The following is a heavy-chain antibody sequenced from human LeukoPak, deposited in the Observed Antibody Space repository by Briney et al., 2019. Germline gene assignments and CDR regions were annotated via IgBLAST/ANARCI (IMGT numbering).Heavy chain of an antibody. J-gene: IGHJ5*02. V-gene: IGHV3-74*01. Sequence: PGGPLRLSCAASGFTFSSYWMHWVRQGPGKGLVWVSRIKTDGSTTTYADSVKGRFTISRDNAKNTLYLQMNSLRAEDTAVYYCARARSEYYYGSGDNWFDPWGQGTLVIVSS. D-gene: IGHD3-10*01. CDR2: IKTDGSTT. CDR3: ARARSEYYYGSGDNWFDP. CDR1: GFTFSSYW.